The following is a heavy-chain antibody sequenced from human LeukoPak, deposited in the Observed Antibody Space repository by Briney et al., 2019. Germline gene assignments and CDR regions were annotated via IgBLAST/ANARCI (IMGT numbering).Heavy chain of an antibody. CDR2: IIPILGIA. CDR1: GGTFSSYA. V-gene: IGHV1-69*04. D-gene: IGHD3-10*01. J-gene: IGHJ6*02. Sequence: ASVKVSCKASGGTFSSYAISWVRQAPGQGLEWMGRIIPILGIANYAQKFQGRVTITADKSTSTAYMELSSLRSEDTAVYYCARDLRYYGSGSYYPRYYYYYGMDVWGQGTTVTVSS. CDR3: ARDLRYYGSGSYYPRYYYYYGMDV.